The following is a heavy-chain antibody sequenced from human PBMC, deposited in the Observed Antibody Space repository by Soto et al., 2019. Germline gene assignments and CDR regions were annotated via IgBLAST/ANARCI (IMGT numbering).Heavy chain of an antibody. Sequence: SVKVSCKASGGTFSSYTISWVRQAPGQGLEWMGRIIPILGIANYAQKFQGRVTITADKSTSTAYMELSSLRSEDTAVYYCARAPTTVTTEYYFDYWGQGTLVTVSS. D-gene: IGHD4-17*01. CDR2: IIPILGIA. V-gene: IGHV1-69*02. J-gene: IGHJ4*02. CDR3: ARAPTTVTTEYYFDY. CDR1: GGTFSSYT.